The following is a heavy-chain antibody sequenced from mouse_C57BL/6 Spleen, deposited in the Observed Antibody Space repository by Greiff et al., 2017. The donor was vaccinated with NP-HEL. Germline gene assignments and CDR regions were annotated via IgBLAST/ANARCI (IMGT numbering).Heavy chain of an antibody. J-gene: IGHJ1*03. CDR2: IDPEDGET. CDR3: ASHYYGSSYRYFDV. Sequence: VHVKQSGAELVKPGASVKLSCTASGFNIKDYYMHWVKQRTEQGLEWIGRIDPEDGETKYAPKFQGKATITADTSSNTAYLQLSSLTSEDTAVYYGASHYYGSSYRYFDVWGTGTTVTVSA. D-gene: IGHD1-1*01. V-gene: IGHV14-2*01. CDR1: GFNIKDYY.